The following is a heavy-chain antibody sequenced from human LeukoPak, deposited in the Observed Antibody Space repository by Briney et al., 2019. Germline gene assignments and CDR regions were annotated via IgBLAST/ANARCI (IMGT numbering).Heavy chain of an antibody. CDR3: ARANEDIVVVPAAMGAFDI. J-gene: IGHJ3*02. D-gene: IGHD2-2*01. CDR2: IKQDGSEK. CDR1: GFTFSSYW. V-gene: IGHV3-7*01. Sequence: GGSLRLSCAASGFTFSSYWMSWVRQAPGKGLEWVANIKQDGSEKYYVDSVKGRFTISRDNAKNSLYLQMNSLRAEDTAVYYCARANEDIVVVPAAMGAFDIWGQGTMVTVSS.